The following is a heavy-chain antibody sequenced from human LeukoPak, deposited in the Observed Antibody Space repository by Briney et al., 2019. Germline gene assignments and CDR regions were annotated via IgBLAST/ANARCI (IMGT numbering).Heavy chain of an antibody. V-gene: IGHV1-2*02. D-gene: IGHD3-22*01. CDR1: GYTFTGYY. CDR2: INPNSGGT. CDR3: ARGGSNNHYYHSIDS. J-gene: IGHJ4*02. Sequence: ASVKVSCKASGYTFTGYYMHWVRQAPGQGLEWMGWINPNSGGTNYAQKFQGRVTMTRDTSISTAYMELSRLRSDDTAVYYCARGGSNNHYYHSIDSRGQGTLVTVSS.